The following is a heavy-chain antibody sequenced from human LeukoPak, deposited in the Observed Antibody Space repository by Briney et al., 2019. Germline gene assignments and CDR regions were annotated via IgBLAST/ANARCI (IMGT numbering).Heavy chain of an antibody. Sequence: HPGESLRLSCAASGFTFSTSTMNWVRQAPGKGLEWVANIKQDGSEKYYVDSVKGRFTISRDNAKNSLYLQMNSLRAEDTAVYYCARDGVMYYYGSGSYNWFDPWGQGTLVTVSS. CDR3: ARDGVMYYYGSGSYNWFDP. V-gene: IGHV3-7*01. D-gene: IGHD3-10*01. CDR1: GFTFSTST. CDR2: IKQDGSEK. J-gene: IGHJ5*02.